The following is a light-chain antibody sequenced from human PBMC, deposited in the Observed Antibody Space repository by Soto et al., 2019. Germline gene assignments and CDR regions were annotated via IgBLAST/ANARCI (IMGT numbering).Light chain of an antibody. V-gene: IGKV1-33*01. CDR3: QQYDNLFIT. CDR2: DAS. CDR1: QDISNY. J-gene: IGKJ5*01. Sequence: DIRMSQSPSSLSASVGDRVSITCQASQDISNYLNWYQQKPGKAPKLLIYDASNLETGVPSRFSGSGSGTDFTFTISSLQPEDIATYYCQQYDNLFITFGQGTRREIK.